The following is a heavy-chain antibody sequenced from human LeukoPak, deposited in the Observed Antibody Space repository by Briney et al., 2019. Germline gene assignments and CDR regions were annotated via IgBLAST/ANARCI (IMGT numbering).Heavy chain of an antibody. Sequence: QPGGSLRLSCAASGFTFSTYWMSWVRQAPGKGLEWVANIRQDGGEKYYVDSVKGRFTISRDTSKNTVYLQMNSLGAEDTAFYYCARGYSSSWLGYFDYWGQGTLVTVSS. CDR3: ARGYSSSWLGYFDY. D-gene: IGHD6-13*01. CDR2: IRQDGGEK. V-gene: IGHV3-7*02. CDR1: GFTFSTYW. J-gene: IGHJ4*02.